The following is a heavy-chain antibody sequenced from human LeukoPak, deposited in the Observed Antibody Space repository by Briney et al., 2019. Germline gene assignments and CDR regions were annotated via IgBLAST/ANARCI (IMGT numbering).Heavy chain of an antibody. CDR3: TSHPRGPPTRYSAASPQIDY. Sequence: GGSLRLSCAASGFTFSNAWMSRVRQAPGKGLEWVGRIKSKTDGGTTDYAAPVKGRFTISRDDSKNTLYLQMNSLKTEGTAVYYCTSHPRGPPTRYSAASPQIDYWGQGTLVTVSS. CDR2: IKSKTDGGTT. CDR1: GFTFSNAW. D-gene: IGHD2-15*01. V-gene: IGHV3-15*01. J-gene: IGHJ4*02.